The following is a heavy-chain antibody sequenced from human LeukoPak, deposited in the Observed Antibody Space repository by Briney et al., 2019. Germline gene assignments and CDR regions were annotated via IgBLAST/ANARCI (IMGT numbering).Heavy chain of an antibody. D-gene: IGHD1-26*01. CDR3: VTVGMTSIWSYLRFDP. CDR2: INSNGGST. V-gene: IGHV3-64D*08. Sequence: PGGSLRLSCSASGFTFSTNSMHWVRQAPGKGLEFVSAINSNGGSTYYADSVKGRFTISRDNSKNTLYLQMSSLRAEDTAVYYCVTVGMTSIWSYLRFDPRGQGTLVSASP. CDR1: GFTFSTNS. J-gene: IGHJ5*02.